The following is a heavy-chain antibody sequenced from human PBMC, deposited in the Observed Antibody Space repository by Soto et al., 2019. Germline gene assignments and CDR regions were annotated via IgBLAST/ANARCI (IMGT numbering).Heavy chain of an antibody. CDR1: GYTFTCYA. CDR2: INAGNGNT. Sequence: GASVKVSCKASGYTFTCYAIHWVRQAPGQRLEWMGWINAGNGNTKYSQKFQGRVTITRDTSASTAYMELSSLRSEDTAVYYCARDVGSLAWDYWGQGTLVTVSS. CDR3: ARDVGSLAWDY. J-gene: IGHJ4*02. V-gene: IGHV1-3*01. D-gene: IGHD3-16*01.